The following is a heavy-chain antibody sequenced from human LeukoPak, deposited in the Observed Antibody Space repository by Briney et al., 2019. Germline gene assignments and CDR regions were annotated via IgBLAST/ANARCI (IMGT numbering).Heavy chain of an antibody. Sequence: ASVKVSCKASGYTFTGYYMQWVRQAPGQGFEWMGWINPNSGDTNYAQNFQGRVTMTRDTSISTVYMELSRLRCDDTAVYYCARGLLWFGELGYWGQGTLVTVSS. D-gene: IGHD3-10*01. CDR1: GYTFTGYY. V-gene: IGHV1-2*02. J-gene: IGHJ4*02. CDR3: ARGLLWFGELGY. CDR2: INPNSGDT.